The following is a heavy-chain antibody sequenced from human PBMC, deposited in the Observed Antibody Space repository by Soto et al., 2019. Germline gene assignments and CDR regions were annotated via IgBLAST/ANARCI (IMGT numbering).Heavy chain of an antibody. CDR3: ARDGTYCGGDCYSFWVPEYFQH. V-gene: IGHV1-69*13. CDR1: GGTFRSYA. D-gene: IGHD2-21*02. J-gene: IGHJ1*01. Sequence: SLKVSCKASGGTFRSYAISCVRQAPGQGLEWMGGIIPIFGTASYAQKFQGRVTITADESTSTAYMELSSLRSEDTAVYYCARDGTYCGGDCYSFWVPEYFQHWGQGTLVTVSS. CDR2: IIPIFGTA.